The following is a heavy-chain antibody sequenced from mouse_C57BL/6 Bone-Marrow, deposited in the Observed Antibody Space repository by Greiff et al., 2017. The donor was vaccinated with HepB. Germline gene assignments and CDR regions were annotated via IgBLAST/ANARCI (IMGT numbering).Heavy chain of an antibody. V-gene: IGHV5-12*01. Sequence: DVHLVESGGGLVQPGGSLKLSCAASGFTFSDYYMYWVRQTPEKRLEWVAYISNGGGSTYYPDTVKGRFTISRDNAKNTLYLQMSRLKSEDTAMYYCARLGDLAWFAYWGQGTLVTVSA. CDR1: GFTFSDYY. CDR3: ARLGDLAWFAY. J-gene: IGHJ3*01. CDR2: ISNGGGST. D-gene: IGHD3-3*01.